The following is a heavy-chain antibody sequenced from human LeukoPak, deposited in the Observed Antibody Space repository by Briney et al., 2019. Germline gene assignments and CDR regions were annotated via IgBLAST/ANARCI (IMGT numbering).Heavy chain of an antibody. Sequence: PGGSLRLSCAASGFTFSSYGMHWVRQAPGKGLEWVAVMWYDGSNKYYADSVKGRFTISRDNSKNTLYLQMNSLRAEDTAVYYCARDQYDILTGYYSTGLDYWGQGTLVTVSS. CDR1: GFTFSSYG. CDR3: ARDQYDILTGYYSTGLDY. V-gene: IGHV3-33*08. CDR2: MWYDGSNK. D-gene: IGHD3-9*01. J-gene: IGHJ4*02.